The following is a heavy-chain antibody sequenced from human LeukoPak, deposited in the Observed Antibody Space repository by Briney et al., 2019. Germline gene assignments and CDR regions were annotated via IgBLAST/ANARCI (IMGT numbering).Heavy chain of an antibody. CDR2: IYYSGST. D-gene: IGHD3-3*01. J-gene: IGHJ4*02. Sequence: SETLSLTCTVSGGSISSYYWSWIRQPPGEGLERIGYIYYSGSTNYNPSLKSRVTISVDTSKNQFSLKLSSVTAADTAVYYCARSITIFGVVTYFDYWGQGTLVTVSS. V-gene: IGHV4-59*01. CDR1: GGSISSYY. CDR3: ARSITIFGVVTYFDY.